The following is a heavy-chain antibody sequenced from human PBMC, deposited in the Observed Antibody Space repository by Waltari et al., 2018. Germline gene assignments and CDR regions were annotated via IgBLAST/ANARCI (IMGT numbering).Heavy chain of an antibody. Sequence: QVQLVQSGAAVKKPGASVKVSCKVSGYTLTELSMHWVRQAPGKGLEWMGGFDPEDGETSYAQKFQGRVTMTEDTSTDTAYMELSSLRSEDTAVYYCVTEKLDRRSIRAFDIWGQGTMVTVSS. CDR2: FDPEDGET. D-gene: IGHD6-6*01. J-gene: IGHJ3*02. CDR3: VTEKLDRRSIRAFDI. CDR1: GYTLTELS. V-gene: IGHV1-24*01.